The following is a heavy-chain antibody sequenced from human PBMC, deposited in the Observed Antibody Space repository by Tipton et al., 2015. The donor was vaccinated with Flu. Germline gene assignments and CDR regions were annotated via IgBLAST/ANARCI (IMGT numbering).Heavy chain of an antibody. V-gene: IGHV1-18*01. CDR3: ARYVGALGTFDI. Sequence: QVQLVQSGAEVKKLGASVKVSCKASGYTFTSHGISWVRQAPGQGLEWMGWISTYNGGTYYVQKFQGRVTMTTDTSTSTAYMELRSLRSDDTAVYYCARYVGALGTFDIWGQGTMVTVSS. CDR2: ISTYNGGT. J-gene: IGHJ3*02. CDR1: GYTFTSHG. D-gene: IGHD1-26*01.